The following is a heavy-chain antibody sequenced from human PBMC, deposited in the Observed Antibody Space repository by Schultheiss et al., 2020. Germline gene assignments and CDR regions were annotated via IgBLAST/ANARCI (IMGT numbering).Heavy chain of an antibody. V-gene: IGHV3-49*03. J-gene: IGHJ4*02. CDR1: GFTFGDYA. Sequence: GGSLRLSCTASGFTFGDYAMSWFRQAPGKGLEWVGFIRSKAYGGTTEYAASVKGRFTISRDDSKSIAYLQMNSLKTEDTAVYYCTRDSDYDFWSGYYFDYWGQGTLVTVSS. CDR2: IRSKAYGGTT. D-gene: IGHD3-3*01. CDR3: TRDSDYDFWSGYYFDY.